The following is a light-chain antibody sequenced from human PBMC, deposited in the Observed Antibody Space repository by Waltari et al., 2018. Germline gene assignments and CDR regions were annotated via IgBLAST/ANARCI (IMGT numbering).Light chain of an antibody. CDR2: DTS. J-gene: IGKJ5*01. CDR1: QSVGNY. V-gene: IGKV3-11*01. CDR3: QQGRSWPPVT. Sequence: EIVLTQSPATLSLSPGERAPLSCRASQSVGNYLAWYQQTPGLAPRLLIYDTSNRATGIPARFSGSGSGTDFTLTISSLEPEDFAFYYCQQGRSWPPVTFGQGTRPEIK.